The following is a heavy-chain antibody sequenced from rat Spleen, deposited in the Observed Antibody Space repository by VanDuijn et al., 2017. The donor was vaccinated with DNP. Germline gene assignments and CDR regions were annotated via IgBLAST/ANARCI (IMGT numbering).Heavy chain of an antibody. J-gene: IGHJ2*01. CDR1: GFTFSDYS. D-gene: IGHD1-12*02. CDR3: ARPDYYDGSYPHY. V-gene: IGHV5-25*01. Sequence: EVHLVESGGGLVQPGRSMKLSCAASGFTFSDYSMAWVRQAPTKGLEWVASISTSGEYAHYRDSVKGRFTISRDNAKSTLYLQMNSLRSEDMATYYCARPDYYDGSYPHYWGQGVMVTVSS. CDR2: ISTSGEYA.